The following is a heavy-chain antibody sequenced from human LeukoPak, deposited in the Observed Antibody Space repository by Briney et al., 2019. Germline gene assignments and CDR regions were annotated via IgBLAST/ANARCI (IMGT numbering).Heavy chain of an antibody. CDR3: ARGGQGVRGVIRGYYMDV. Sequence: SETLSLTCAVYGGSFSGNYWSWIRQPPGKGLEWIGEINHSGSTNYNPSLKSRVTISVDTSKNQFSLKLSSVTAADTAVYYCARGGQGVRGVIRGYYMDVWGKGTTVTVSS. J-gene: IGHJ6*03. D-gene: IGHD3-10*01. CDR2: INHSGST. V-gene: IGHV4-34*01. CDR1: GGSFSGNY.